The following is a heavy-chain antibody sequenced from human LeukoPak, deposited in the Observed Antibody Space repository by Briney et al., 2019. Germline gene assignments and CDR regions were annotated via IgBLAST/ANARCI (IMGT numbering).Heavy chain of an antibody. J-gene: IGHJ5*02. CDR3: ARRLGYCSSTSCRFDP. CDR1: GGSFSGYY. CDR2: INHSGST. Sequence: SETLSLTCAVYGGSFSGYYWSWIRQPPGKGLEWTGEINHSGSTNYNPSLKSRVTISVDTSKNQFSLKLSSVTAADTAVYYCARRLGYCSSTSCRFDPWGQGTLVTVSS. V-gene: IGHV4-34*01. D-gene: IGHD2-2*01.